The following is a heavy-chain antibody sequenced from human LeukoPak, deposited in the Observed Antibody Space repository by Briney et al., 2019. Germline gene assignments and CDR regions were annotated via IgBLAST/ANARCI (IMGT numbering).Heavy chain of an antibody. CDR3: AVRSGGHYRDFDY. CDR2: INHSGST. Sequence: SETLSLTCAVYGGSFSGYYWSWIRQPPGKGLEWIGEINHSGSTNYNPSLKSRVTISVDTSKNQFSLKLSSVTAADTAVYYCAVRSGGHYRDFDYWGQGTLVTVSS. D-gene: IGHD1-26*01. J-gene: IGHJ4*02. CDR1: GGSFSGYY. V-gene: IGHV4-34*01.